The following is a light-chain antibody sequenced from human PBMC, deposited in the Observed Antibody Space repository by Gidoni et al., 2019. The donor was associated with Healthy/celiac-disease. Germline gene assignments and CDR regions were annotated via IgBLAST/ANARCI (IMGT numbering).Light chain of an antibody. CDR1: SSDVGSYNL. V-gene: IGLV2-23*02. J-gene: IGLJ3*02. CDR3: CSEAGSSSWV. CDR2: EVS. Sequence: QSALTQPASVSGSPGPSITISCTGTSSDVGSYNLVSWYQQHPGKAPKLMLYEVSKRPSGVSNRFSGSKSGNTASLTISGLQAEDEADYYCCSEAGSSSWVFGGGTKLTVL.